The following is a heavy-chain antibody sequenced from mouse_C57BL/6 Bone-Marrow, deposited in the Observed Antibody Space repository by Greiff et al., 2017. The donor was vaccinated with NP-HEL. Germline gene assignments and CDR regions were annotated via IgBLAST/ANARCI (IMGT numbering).Heavy chain of an antibody. Sequence: QVQLQQSGPELVKPGASVKISCKASGYAFSSSWMNWVKQRPGKGLEWIGRIYPGDGGTNYNGKFKGKATLTADKSSSTADMQLSSLTSKDAAVYFFARGLGRWIPWGQGTTLTVSS. J-gene: IGHJ2*01. CDR1: GYAFSSSW. D-gene: IGHD4-1*01. V-gene: IGHV1-82*01. CDR3: ARGLGRWIP. CDR2: IYPGDGGT.